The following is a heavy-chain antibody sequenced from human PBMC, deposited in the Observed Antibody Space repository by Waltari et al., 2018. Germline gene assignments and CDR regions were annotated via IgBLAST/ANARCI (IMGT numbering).Heavy chain of an antibody. J-gene: IGHJ6*03. CDR1: VYSFYDYG. V-gene: IGHV1-18*01. CDR2: IDIYNGHT. D-gene: IGHD3-3*01. Sequence: QVQVVQSGPEVKKPGASVKVSCKASVYSFYDYGIIWVRQAPGQGLEWMGRIDIYNGHTKYAQKFQGRVTMTTDTSTSTAYMELRSLTSDDTAVYYCARDKDFSFYYYMDVWGEGTTVTVSS. CDR3: ARDKDFSFYYYMDV.